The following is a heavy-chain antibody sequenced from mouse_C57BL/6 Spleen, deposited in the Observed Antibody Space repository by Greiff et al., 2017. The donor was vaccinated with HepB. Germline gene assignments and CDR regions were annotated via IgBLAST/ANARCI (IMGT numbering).Heavy chain of an antibody. CDR2: IYPSDSET. CDR3: ARWGYYYGSSYGWFAY. J-gene: IGHJ3*01. D-gene: IGHD1-1*01. V-gene: IGHV1-61*01. CDR1: GYTFTSYW. Sequence: QVQLQQPGAELVRPGSSVKLSCKASGYTFTSYWMDWVKQRPGQGLEWIGNIYPSDSETHYNQKFKDKATLTVDKSSSTAYMQLSSLTSEDSAVYYCARWGYYYGSSYGWFAYWGQGTLVTVSA.